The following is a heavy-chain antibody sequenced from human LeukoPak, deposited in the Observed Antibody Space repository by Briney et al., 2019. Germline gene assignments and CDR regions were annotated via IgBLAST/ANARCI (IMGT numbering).Heavy chain of an antibody. V-gene: IGHV7-4-1*02. CDR1: GYTFISYA. CDR2: INTETGNP. Sequence: ASVKVSCKASGYTFISYAMNRVRQAPGQGLEWVGWINTETGNPTYAQGFTGQFVFSVDTSVNTAYLQISSLRTEDTAVYYCARGGYYGGSGTYGFFDYWGRGSLVTVSS. D-gene: IGHD3-10*01. CDR3: ARGGYYGGSGTYGFFDY. J-gene: IGHJ4*02.